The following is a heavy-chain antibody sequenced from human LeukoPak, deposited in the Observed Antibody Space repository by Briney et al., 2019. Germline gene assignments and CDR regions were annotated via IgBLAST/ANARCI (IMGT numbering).Heavy chain of an antibody. CDR2: IIPIFGTA. Sequence: SVKVSYKASGGTFSSYAISWVRQAPGQGLEWMGGIIPIFGTANYAQKFQGRDTITADESTSTAYMELSSLRSEDTAVYYCARTAMVTVAAFDIWGQGTMVTVSS. CDR1: GGTFSSYA. CDR3: ARTAMVTVAAFDI. V-gene: IGHV1-69*13. D-gene: IGHD5-18*01. J-gene: IGHJ3*02.